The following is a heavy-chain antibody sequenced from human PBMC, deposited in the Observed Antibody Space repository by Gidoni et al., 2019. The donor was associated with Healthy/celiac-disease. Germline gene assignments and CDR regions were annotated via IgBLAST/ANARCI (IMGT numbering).Heavy chain of an antibody. CDR3: ARIPNIVGGYYFDY. Sequence: QLQLQEWGPGLVKPSETLSLTCTVSGGSISSSSYYWGWIRQPPGKGLEWIGSIYYSGSTYYNPSLKSRVTISVDTSKNQFSLKLSSVTAADTAVYYCARIPNIVGGYYFDYWGQGTLVTVSS. D-gene: IGHD2-15*01. J-gene: IGHJ4*02. CDR1: GGSISSSSYY. V-gene: IGHV4-39*01. CDR2: IYYSGST.